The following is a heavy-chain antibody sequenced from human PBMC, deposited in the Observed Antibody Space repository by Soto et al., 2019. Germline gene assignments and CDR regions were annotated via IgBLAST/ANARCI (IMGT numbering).Heavy chain of an antibody. V-gene: IGHV4-59*08. Sequence: SETLSLTCTVSGGSISSYYWSWIRQPPGKGLEWIGYIYYSGSTNYNPSLKSRVTISVDTSKNQFSLKLSSVTAADTAVYYCAREDSSGPLYNWFDPWGQGTLVTVSS. CDR2: IYYSGST. D-gene: IGHD6-19*01. J-gene: IGHJ5*02. CDR1: GGSISSYY. CDR3: AREDSSGPLYNWFDP.